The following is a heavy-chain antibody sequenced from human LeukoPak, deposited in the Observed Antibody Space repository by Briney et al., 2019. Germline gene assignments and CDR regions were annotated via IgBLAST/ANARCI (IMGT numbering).Heavy chain of an antibody. CDR1: GGSISSYY. J-gene: IGHJ3*02. Sequence: SETLSLTCTVSGGSISSYYWSWIRQPPGKGLEWIGYIYYSGSTNYNPSLKSRVTISVDTSKNQFSLKLSSVTAADTAVYYCARVLRFLEWPDAFDIWGQGTMVTVSS. CDR3: ARVLRFLEWPDAFDI. D-gene: IGHD3-3*01. V-gene: IGHV4-59*01. CDR2: IYYSGST.